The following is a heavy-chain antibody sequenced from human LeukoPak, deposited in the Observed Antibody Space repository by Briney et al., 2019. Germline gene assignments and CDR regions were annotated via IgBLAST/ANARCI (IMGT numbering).Heavy chain of an antibody. CDR2: ISSSSSTI. D-gene: IGHD3-22*01. J-gene: IGHJ4*02. CDR3: ASLSLYYDSSGYYADDY. Sequence: GGSLRLSCAASGFTFSSYSMNWVRQAPGKGLEWVSYISSSSSTIYYADSVKGRFTISRDNAKNSLYLQMNSLRAEDTAVYYCASLSLYYDSSGYYADDYWGQGTLATVSS. V-gene: IGHV3-48*04. CDR1: GFTFSSYS.